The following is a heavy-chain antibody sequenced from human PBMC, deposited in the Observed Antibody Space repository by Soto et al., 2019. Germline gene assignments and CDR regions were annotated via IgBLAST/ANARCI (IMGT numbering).Heavy chain of an antibody. D-gene: IGHD3-10*01. Sequence: GASVKVSCKASDYTFTSYGISWVRQAPGQGLEWMGWISAYNGNTNYAQKLQGRVTMTTDTSTSTAYMELRSLRSDDTAVYYCARELLWFGRFYYYYMDVWGKGTTVTVSS. J-gene: IGHJ6*03. CDR2: ISAYNGNT. CDR1: DYTFTSYG. V-gene: IGHV1-18*01. CDR3: ARELLWFGRFYYYYMDV.